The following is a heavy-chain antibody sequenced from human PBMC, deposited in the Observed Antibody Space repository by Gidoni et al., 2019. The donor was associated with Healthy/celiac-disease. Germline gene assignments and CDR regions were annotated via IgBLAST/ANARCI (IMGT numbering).Heavy chain of an antibody. CDR1: GGSISSSNW. D-gene: IGHD4-17*01. V-gene: IGHV4-4*02. CDR2: IYHSGST. CDR3: ASPSAPTTGTTGFDY. J-gene: IGHJ4*02. Sequence: QVQLQESGPGLVKPSGTLSLTCTVSGGSISSSNWWSWVRQPPGKGLEWVGEIYHSGSTNYNPSLKSRVTISVDKSKNQFSLKLNSVTAADTAMYYCASPSAPTTGTTGFDYWGQGTLVTVSS.